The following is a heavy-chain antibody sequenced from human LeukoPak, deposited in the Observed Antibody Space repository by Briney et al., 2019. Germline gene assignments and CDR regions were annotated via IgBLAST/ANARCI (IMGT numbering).Heavy chain of an antibody. Sequence: SGTLSLTCAVSGGSISSSNWWSWVRQPPGKGLEWIGEINHSGSTYYNPSLKSRVTISVDRSKNQFSLKLSSVTAADTAVYYCARAGHYYDSSGYYSRGVRTDYYGMDVWGQGTTVTVSS. J-gene: IGHJ6*02. CDR3: ARAGHYYDSSGYYSRGVRTDYYGMDV. CDR1: GGSISSSNW. CDR2: INHSGST. V-gene: IGHV4-4*02. D-gene: IGHD3-22*01.